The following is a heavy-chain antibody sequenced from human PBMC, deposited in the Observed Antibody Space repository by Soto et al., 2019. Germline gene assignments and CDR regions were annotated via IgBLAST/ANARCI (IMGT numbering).Heavy chain of an antibody. D-gene: IGHD6-13*01. CDR3: ARGPRYSRYYYYYYGMDV. CDR1: GGSFSGYY. V-gene: IGHV4-34*01. J-gene: IGHJ6*02. CDR2: INHSGGT. Sequence: SETLSLTCAVYGGSFSGYYWSWIRQPPGKGLEWIGEINHSGGTNYNPSLKSRVTISVDTSKNQFSLKLSSVTAADTAVYYCARGPRYSRYYYYYYGMDVWGQGTTVTVSS.